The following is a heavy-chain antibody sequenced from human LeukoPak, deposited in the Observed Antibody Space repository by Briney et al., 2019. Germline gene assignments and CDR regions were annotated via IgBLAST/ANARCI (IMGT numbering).Heavy chain of an antibody. CDR2: ISGSGGST. D-gene: IGHD2-21*01. CDR3: VKGIASQDLSSRGD. J-gene: IGHJ4*02. V-gene: IGHV3-23*01. CDR1: GFTFSSYA. Sequence: GGSLRLSCAASGFTFSSYAMSWVRQAPGKGLEWVSAISGSGGSTYYADSVKGRFTISRDNSKNMVFLQMNSLRADDTAVYYCVKGIASQDLSSRGDWGQGTLVTVSS.